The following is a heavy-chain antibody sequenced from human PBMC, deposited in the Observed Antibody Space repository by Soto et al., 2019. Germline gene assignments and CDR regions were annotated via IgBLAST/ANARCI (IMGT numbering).Heavy chain of an antibody. D-gene: IGHD3-22*01. CDR3: ARGAPYYYENSGYLPDY. Sequence: PSETLSLTCTVSGGSISTGGYYWSWIRQHPGKGLEWIGYIYHTGNTHYNPSFKSRVTISIDTSKNQFSLEQSSVTAADTAVYYCARGAPYYYENSGYLPDYWGQGTLVTVSS. V-gene: IGHV4-31*03. CDR2: IYHTGNT. J-gene: IGHJ4*02. CDR1: GGSISTGGYY.